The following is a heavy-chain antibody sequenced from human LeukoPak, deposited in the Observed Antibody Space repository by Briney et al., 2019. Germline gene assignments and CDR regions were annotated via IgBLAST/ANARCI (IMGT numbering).Heavy chain of an antibody. CDR2: INPNSGGT. CDR3: ARRALGTYSPIDY. Sequence: ASVKVSCKTSGYIFIDYYIQWVRQAPGQGLEWMGWINPNSGGTDHAQKFQGKVTMTRDTSISTAYMELTRLRSDDTAIYYRARRALGTYSPIDYWGQGTLVTVSS. J-gene: IGHJ4*02. D-gene: IGHD3-10*01. V-gene: IGHV1-2*02. CDR1: GYIFIDYY.